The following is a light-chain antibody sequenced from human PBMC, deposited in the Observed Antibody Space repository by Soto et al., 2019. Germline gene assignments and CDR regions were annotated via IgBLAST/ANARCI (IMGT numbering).Light chain of an antibody. Sequence: DIQMTQSPSTLSGSVLGRVTITGLASQTISSWLAWYQQKPGKAPKLLIYKASTLKSGVPSRFSGSGSGTEFTLTISSLQPDDFATYYCQHYNSYSEAFGQGTKVDI. CDR1: QTISSW. J-gene: IGKJ1*01. CDR3: QHYNSYSEA. V-gene: IGKV1-5*03. CDR2: KAS.